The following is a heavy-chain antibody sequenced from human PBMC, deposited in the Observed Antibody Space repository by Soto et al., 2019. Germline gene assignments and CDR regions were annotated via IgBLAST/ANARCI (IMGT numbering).Heavy chain of an antibody. J-gene: IGHJ4*02. CDR1: GGTFSSYA. CDR3: ARGNIAVAGTGNYFDY. V-gene: IGHV1-69*13. D-gene: IGHD6-19*01. CDR2: IIPIFGTA. Sequence: SVKVSCKASGGTFSSYAISWVRQAPGEGLEWMGGIIPIFGTANYAQEFQGRVTITADESTSTAYMELSSLRSEDTAVYYCARGNIAVAGTGNYFDYGGQGTLVTVSS.